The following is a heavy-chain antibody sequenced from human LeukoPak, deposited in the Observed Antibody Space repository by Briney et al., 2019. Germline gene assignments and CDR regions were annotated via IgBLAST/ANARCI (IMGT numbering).Heavy chain of an antibody. J-gene: IGHJ4*02. CDR3: AKGSAQWLVEYFDY. CDR1: EFTFSSYW. D-gene: IGHD6-19*01. V-gene: IGHV3-74*03. CDR2: IYSDGSIT. Sequence: GGSLRLSCAASEFTFSSYWMHWVRQAPGKGLVWVSRIYSDGSITTYTDSVKGRFTISRDNARNTLYLHMNSLRAEDTAVYYCAKGSAQWLVEYFDYWGQGTLVTVSS.